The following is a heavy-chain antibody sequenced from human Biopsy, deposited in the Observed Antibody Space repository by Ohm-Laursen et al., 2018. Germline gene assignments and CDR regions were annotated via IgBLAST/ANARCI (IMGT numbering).Heavy chain of an antibody. Sequence: SLRLSCATSGFKFDDYGMNWVRQVPGKGLEWVSRISWNSGSIGYVDSVKGRFTISRDNAKNSLYLQMNSLKAEDTALYYCARGYYDIGTGYHYDVFDFWGRGTLVTVSS. D-gene: IGHD3-9*01. CDR2: ISWNSGSI. J-gene: IGHJ3*01. CDR1: GFKFDDYG. V-gene: IGHV3-9*01. CDR3: ARGYYDIGTGYHYDVFDF.